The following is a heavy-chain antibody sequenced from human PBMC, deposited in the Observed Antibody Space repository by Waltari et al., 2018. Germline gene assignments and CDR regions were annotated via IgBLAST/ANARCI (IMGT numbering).Heavy chain of an antibody. V-gene: IGHV1-2*02. J-gene: IGHJ3*02. CDR1: GYTFTAFY. Sequence: QVQLVQSGTEVKKPGASVKVSCEASGYTFTAFYMHWVRQTPGHGLEWMGWINPNRGDTKCAEQFQGRVTMTRDTSISTAYIELSRLQSDDTAVYYYARDTSPLYYDSAGLDAFDSWGQGTLVTVSS. D-gene: IGHD3-22*01. CDR3: ARDTSPLYYDSAGLDAFDS. CDR2: INPNRGDT.